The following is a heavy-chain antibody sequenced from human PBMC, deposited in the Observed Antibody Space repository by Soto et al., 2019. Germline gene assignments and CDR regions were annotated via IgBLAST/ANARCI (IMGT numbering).Heavy chain of an antibody. Sequence: PSETLSLTCTVSNASISSRKWWTWVRQTPGKGLEWIGEIYHSGSINHNPSLKSRVTMSLDKSKNQFSLKMTSVTAADTAVYYCASKFGELLADAFDIWGQGTVVT. V-gene: IGHV4-4*02. CDR2: IYHSGSI. CDR1: NASISSRKW. D-gene: IGHD3-10*01. J-gene: IGHJ3*02. CDR3: ASKFGELLADAFDI.